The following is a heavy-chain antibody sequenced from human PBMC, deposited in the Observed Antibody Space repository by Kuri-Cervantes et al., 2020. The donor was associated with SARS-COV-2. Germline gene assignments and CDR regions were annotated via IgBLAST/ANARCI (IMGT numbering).Heavy chain of an antibody. V-gene: IGHV3-21*01. CDR3: ARDNVFGELDY. D-gene: IGHD3-10*01. Sequence: GGSLRLSCAASGFTFSSYSMNWVRQAPGKGLEWVSSISSCSSYIYYADSVKGRFTISRDNAKNSLYLQMNSRRAEDTAVYYCARDNVFGELDYWGQGTLVTVSS. J-gene: IGHJ4*02. CDR1: GFTFSSYS. CDR2: ISSCSSYI.